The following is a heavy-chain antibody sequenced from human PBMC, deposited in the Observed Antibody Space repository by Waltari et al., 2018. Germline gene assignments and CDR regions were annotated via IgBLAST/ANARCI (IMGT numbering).Heavy chain of an antibody. CDR3: AKGGASMVQEGYFDY. V-gene: IGHV3-23*04. J-gene: IGHJ4*02. D-gene: IGHD3-10*01. CDR1: GFTFSSYA. Sequence: EVQLVESGGGLVQPGGSLRLSCAASGFTFSSYAMSWVRQAPGQGLEWVSAISGSGGSTDYAASVKGRFTISRDNSKNTLYLQMNSLRAEDTAVYYCAKGGASMVQEGYFDYWGQGTLVTVSS. CDR2: ISGSGGST.